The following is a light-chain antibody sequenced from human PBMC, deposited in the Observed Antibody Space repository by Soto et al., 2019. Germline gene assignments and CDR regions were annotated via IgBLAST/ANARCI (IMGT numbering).Light chain of an antibody. CDR2: AAS. CDR1: QSISSY. Sequence: DIQMTQSPSSLSASVGDRVTITCRASQSISSYLNWYQQKPGKAPKLLISAASTLQSGVPSRFSGSGSETDFTLTISSLQPGDSATYYCQQAYRFPLTFGGGTKVDIK. J-gene: IGKJ4*01. V-gene: IGKV1-39*01. CDR3: QQAYRFPLT.